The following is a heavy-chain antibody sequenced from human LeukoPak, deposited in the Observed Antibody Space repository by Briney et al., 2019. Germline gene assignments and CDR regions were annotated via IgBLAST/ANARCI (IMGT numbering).Heavy chain of an antibody. CDR1: GFTFSSYG. J-gene: IGHJ5*02. V-gene: IGHV3-30*02. CDR3: AKDPTTIFGLQRFDP. D-gene: IGHD3-3*01. CDR2: IRYDGSNK. Sequence: GGSLRLTCAASGFTFSSYGMHWVRQAPGKGLEWVAFIRYDGSNKYYADSVKGRFTISRDNSKNTLYLQMNSLRAEDTAVYYCAKDPTTIFGLQRFDPWGQGTLVTVSS.